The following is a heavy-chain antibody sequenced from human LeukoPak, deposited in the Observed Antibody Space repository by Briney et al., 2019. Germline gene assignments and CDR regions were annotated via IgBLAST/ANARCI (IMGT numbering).Heavy chain of an antibody. J-gene: IGHJ4*02. CDR2: IIPIFGTA. D-gene: IGHD2-21*01. CDR3: ARAYCGGDCYPGGAYYFDY. V-gene: IGHV1-69*13. CDR1: GYTFTSYG. Sequence: SVKVSCKASGYTFTSYGISWVRQAPGQGLEWMGGIIPIFGTANYAQKLQGRVTITADESTSTAYMELSSLRSEDTAVYYCARAYCGGDCYPGGAYYFDYWGQGTLVTVSS.